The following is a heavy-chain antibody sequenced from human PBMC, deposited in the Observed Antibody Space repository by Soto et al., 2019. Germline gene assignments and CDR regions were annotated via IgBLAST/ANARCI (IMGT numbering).Heavy chain of an antibody. Sequence: QVLLVESGGGVVQPGGSLRLSCAASGFTFSASVMHWVRQAPGKGLEWMAILSYGAKNKYYADSVKGRFTISRDISESTLYLPMDSLRTEDTAVYYCVREEFEDGRGHFTNWGQGTLVSVSS. CDR1: GFTFSASV. CDR3: VREEFEDGRGHFTN. D-gene: IGHD3-3*01. J-gene: IGHJ4*02. V-gene: IGHV3-30*03. CDR2: LSYGAKNK.